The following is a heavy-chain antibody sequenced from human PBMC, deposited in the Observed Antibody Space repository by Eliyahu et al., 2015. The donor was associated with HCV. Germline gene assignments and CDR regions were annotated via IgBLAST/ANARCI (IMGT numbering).Heavy chain of an antibody. D-gene: IGHD5-24*01. CDR3: ARDHSGLEMATTYYYYGMDV. CDR2: ITPIFGTA. CDR1: GGTFSSYA. J-gene: IGHJ6*02. V-gene: IGHV1-69*01. Sequence: QVQLVQSGAEVKKPGSSVKVSCKASGGTFSSYAISWVRQAPGQGLEWMGGITPIFGTANYAQKFQGRVTITADESTSTAYMELSSLRSEDTAVYYCARDHSGLEMATTYYYYGMDVWGQGTTVTVSS.